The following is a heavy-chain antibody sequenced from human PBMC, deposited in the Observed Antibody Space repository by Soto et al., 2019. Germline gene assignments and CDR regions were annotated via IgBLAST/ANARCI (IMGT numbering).Heavy chain of an antibody. Sequence: QVQLVQSGAEVKKPGSSVKVSCKASGGTFSRYSITWVRQAPGHGLEWIGRIIPIFGIASYAQKFQGRVTITADESTSTAYMELSSLRSDDTAVYYCAREDSDRETGLVPAAIDGMDVWGPGTTVTVSS. D-gene: IGHD2-2*01. CDR1: GGTFSRYS. CDR3: AREDSDRETGLVPAAIDGMDV. CDR2: IIPIFGIA. J-gene: IGHJ6*02. V-gene: IGHV1-69*08.